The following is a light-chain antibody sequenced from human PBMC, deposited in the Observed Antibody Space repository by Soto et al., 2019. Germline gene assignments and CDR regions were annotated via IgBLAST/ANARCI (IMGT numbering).Light chain of an antibody. J-gene: IGKJ5*01. V-gene: IGKV3-11*01. CDR2: DAY. CDR1: QSFRGL. CDR3: QQRHMWPIT. Sequence: EVVLTQSPVTLSLSPGERATLSCRASQSFRGLLAWYQQKPGQAPRLLIYDAYNRATGIPPRFSGSGCGTDFTLPISSLEPEDSAVYYCQQRHMWPITFGQGKRLEIK.